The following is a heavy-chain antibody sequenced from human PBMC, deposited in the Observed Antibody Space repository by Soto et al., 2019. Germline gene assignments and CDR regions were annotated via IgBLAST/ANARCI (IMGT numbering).Heavy chain of an antibody. CDR3: AKDEYSSSTRGPSYGMDV. CDR1: GFTFSSYS. CDR2: ISGSGGST. V-gene: IGHV3-23*01. J-gene: IGHJ6*02. D-gene: IGHD6-13*01. Sequence: GSLRLSCAASGFTFSSYSMSWVRQSPGKGLEWVSAISGSGGSTYYADSVKGRFTISRDNSKNTLYLQMNSLRAEDTAVYYCAKDEYSSSTRGPSYGMDVWGQGTTVTVSS.